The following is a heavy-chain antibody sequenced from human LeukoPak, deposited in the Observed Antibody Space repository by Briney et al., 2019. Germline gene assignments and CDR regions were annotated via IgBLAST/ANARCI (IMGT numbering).Heavy chain of an antibody. D-gene: IGHD5-12*01. CDR1: GGSFSGYY. CDR3: ARGMATTKNYYYYMDV. Sequence: SETLSLTCAVYGGSFSGYYWSWIRQPPGKGLEWIGRMYTSGSTNYNPSLNSRVTMSLDTSKNQFSLKLTSVTAADTAVYYCARGMATTKNYYYYMDVWGKGTTVTISS. J-gene: IGHJ6*03. CDR2: MYTSGST. V-gene: IGHV4-59*10.